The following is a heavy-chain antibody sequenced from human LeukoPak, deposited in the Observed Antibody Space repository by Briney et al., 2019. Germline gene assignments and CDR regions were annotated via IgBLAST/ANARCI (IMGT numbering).Heavy chain of an antibody. CDR2: IYHSGST. V-gene: IGHV4-38-2*02. J-gene: IGHJ4*02. CDR3: ASRVGATPY. CDR1: GYSISSGYY. Sequence: PSETLSLTCTVSGYSISSGYYWGWLRQPPGKGLEWIGSIYHSGSTYYNPSLKSRVTISVDTSKNQFSLKLSSVTAADTAVYYCASRVGATPYWGQGTLVTVSS. D-gene: IGHD1-26*01.